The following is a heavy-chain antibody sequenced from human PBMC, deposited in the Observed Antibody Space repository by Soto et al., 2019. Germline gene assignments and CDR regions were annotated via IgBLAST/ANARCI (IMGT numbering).Heavy chain of an antibody. J-gene: IGHJ4*02. D-gene: IGHD3-3*01. CDR1: GGSFSGYY. V-gene: IGHV4-34*01. Sequence: ETLSLTCAVYGGSFSGYYWSWIRQPPGKGLEWIGEINHSGSTNYNPSLKSRVTISVDTSKNQFSLKLSSVTAADTAVYYCARQRSPSTADLPFDYWGQGTLVTVSS. CDR2: INHSGST. CDR3: ARQRSPSTADLPFDY.